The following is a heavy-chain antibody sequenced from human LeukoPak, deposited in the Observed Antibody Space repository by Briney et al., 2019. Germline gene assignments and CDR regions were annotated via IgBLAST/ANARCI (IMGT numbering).Heavy chain of an antibody. Sequence: GGSLRLSCAASGFTVSNKYMSWVRQTPEMGLEWVSIIYTDDSTYYADSVKGRFTISRDISRNALFLEMNNLRADDTAVYYCARGGAPNLADHWGQGTLVTVSS. J-gene: IGHJ5*02. V-gene: IGHV3-53*01. CDR3: ARGGAPNLADH. CDR1: GFTVSNKY. D-gene: IGHD2-8*01. CDR2: IYTDDST.